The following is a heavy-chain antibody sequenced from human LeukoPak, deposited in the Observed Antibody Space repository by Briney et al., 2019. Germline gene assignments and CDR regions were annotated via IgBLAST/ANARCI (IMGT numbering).Heavy chain of an antibody. CDR1: GYTFTGYY. Sequence: ASVKVSCEASGYTFTGYYMHWVRQAPGQGLGWMGWINPNSGGTNYAQKFQGRVTMTRDKSISTVYMELSRLRSDDTAVYYCAREYYYGSGNYYNRIDYWGQGTLVTVSS. J-gene: IGHJ4*02. V-gene: IGHV1-2*02. CDR3: AREYYYGSGNYYNRIDY. CDR2: INPNSGGT. D-gene: IGHD3-10*01.